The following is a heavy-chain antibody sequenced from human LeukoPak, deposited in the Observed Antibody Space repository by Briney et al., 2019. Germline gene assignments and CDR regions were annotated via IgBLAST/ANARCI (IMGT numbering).Heavy chain of an antibody. CDR2: IYSGGST. V-gene: IGHV3-53*01. CDR1: GFTVSSNY. D-gene: IGHD3-3*01. CDR3: TRNDFWSGYYTPSDY. Sequence: PGGSLRLSCAASGFTVSSNYMTWVRQAPGKGLEWVSNIYSGGSTYYADSVKGRFTISRDNAKNSLYLQMNSLRAEDTAVYYCTRNDFWSGYYTPSDYWGQGTLVTVSS. J-gene: IGHJ4*02.